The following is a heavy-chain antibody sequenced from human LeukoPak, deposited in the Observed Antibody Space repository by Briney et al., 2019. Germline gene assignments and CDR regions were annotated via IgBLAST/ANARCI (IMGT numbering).Heavy chain of an antibody. Sequence: PGGSLRLSCTASGFTFSTYEMNWVRQAPGKGLEWISYISGSGSSIFYADSLQGRFTVSRDNAKNSVYLQMNSRRAEDTAVYYCAREGGFGYDDAFDTWGHGTTVTVSS. J-gene: IGHJ3*02. CDR1: GFTFSTYE. CDR3: AREGGFGYDDAFDT. CDR2: ISGSGSSI. D-gene: IGHD3-16*02. V-gene: IGHV3-48*03.